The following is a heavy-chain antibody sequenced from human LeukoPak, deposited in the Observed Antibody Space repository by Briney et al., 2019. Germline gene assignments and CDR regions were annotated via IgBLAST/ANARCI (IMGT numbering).Heavy chain of an antibody. CDR3: ARQYYDFWSGTEVGNY. J-gene: IGHJ4*02. CDR1: GYTFTSYG. D-gene: IGHD3-3*01. CDR2: IIPIFGTA. V-gene: IGHV1-69*05. Sequence: RASVKVSCXASGYTFTSYGISWVRQAPGQGLEWMGRIIPIFGTANYAQKFQGRVTITTDESTSTAYMELSSLRSEDTAVYYCARQYYDFWSGTEVGNYWGQGTLVTVSS.